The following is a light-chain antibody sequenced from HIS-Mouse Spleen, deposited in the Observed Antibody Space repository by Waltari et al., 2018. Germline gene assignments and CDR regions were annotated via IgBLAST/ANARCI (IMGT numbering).Light chain of an antibody. J-gene: IGKJ2*01. CDR1: QSLVHSDGNTY. CDR3: MQGTHWPIT. CDR2: KVS. V-gene: IGKV2-30*02. Sequence: DVVMTQSPLSLPVTLGQPASISCRSSQSLVHSDGNTYLSWFQQRPGQSPRRLIYKVSNRDSGVPDRFSGSGSGTDFTLKISRVEAEDVGVYYCMQGTHWPITFGQGTKLEIK.